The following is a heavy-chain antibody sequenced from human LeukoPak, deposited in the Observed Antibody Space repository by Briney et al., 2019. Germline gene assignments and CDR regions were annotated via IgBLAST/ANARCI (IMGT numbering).Heavy chain of an antibody. CDR1: GFTFSSYE. CDR2: ISNSGSTI. J-gene: IGHJ4*02. CDR3: ARTYYYDSSGYYTLEYYFDY. Sequence: GGSLRLSCAASGFTFSSYEMNWVRQAPGKGLEWVSYISNSGSTIYYADSVKGRFTISRDNAKNSLYLQMNSLRAEDTAVYYCARTYYYDSSGYYTLEYYFDYWGQGTLVTVSS. D-gene: IGHD3-22*01. V-gene: IGHV3-48*03.